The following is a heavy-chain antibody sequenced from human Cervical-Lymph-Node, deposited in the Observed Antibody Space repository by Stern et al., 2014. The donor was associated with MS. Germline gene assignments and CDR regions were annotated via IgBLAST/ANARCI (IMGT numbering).Heavy chain of an antibody. Sequence: EVQLVESGGGLVQPGGSLRLTCEASGFSFSDHFMEWVRQAPGKGLEWVGRSRSKARRYSTEYGASVKGRFTISRDDSRNLLYLQMNSLKREDTAVYYCIKTFWQGKEYWGFENWGRGALVTVSS. CDR2: SRSKARRYST. CDR1: GFSFSDHF. V-gene: IGHV3-72*01. J-gene: IGHJ4*02. D-gene: IGHD7-27*01. CDR3: IKTFWQGKEYWGFEN.